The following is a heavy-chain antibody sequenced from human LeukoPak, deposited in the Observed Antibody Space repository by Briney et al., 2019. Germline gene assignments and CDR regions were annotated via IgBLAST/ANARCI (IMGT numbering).Heavy chain of an antibody. CDR1: GFTFSSYT. CDR3: ARVDSSGWYHNDY. J-gene: IGHJ4*02. Sequence: RDSLRLSCAASGFTFSSYTMDWVRQAPGKGLEWVSSISSSSGYIYYADSVRGRFTISRDNAKSSLYLQMNSLRPEDTAVYYCARVDSSGWYHNDYWGQGTLDTVSS. D-gene: IGHD6-19*01. CDR2: ISSSSGYI. V-gene: IGHV3-21*01.